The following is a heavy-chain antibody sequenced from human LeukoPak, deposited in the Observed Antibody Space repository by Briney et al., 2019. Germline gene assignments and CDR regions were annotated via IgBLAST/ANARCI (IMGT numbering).Heavy chain of an antibody. CDR1: GFIFTNYN. CDR2: ITSSSYM. J-gene: IGHJ3*02. D-gene: IGHD3-22*01. CDR3: PRDRYFSDSSGYPYDI. Sequence: PGGSLRLSCAASGFIFTNYNLNWVRLAPGKGLEWISSITSSSYMFYSDSVKGRFTISRDNTKNSLYLQMNSLRPEDTAVYYCPRDRYFSDSSGYPYDIWGQGTMVTVSS. V-gene: IGHV3-21*01.